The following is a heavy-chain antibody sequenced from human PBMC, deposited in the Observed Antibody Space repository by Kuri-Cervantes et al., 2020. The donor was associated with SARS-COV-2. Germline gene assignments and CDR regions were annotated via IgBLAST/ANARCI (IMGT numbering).Heavy chain of an antibody. D-gene: IGHD3-3*01. V-gene: IGHV4-34*01. Sequence: ESLKISCAVYGGSFSGYYWSWIRQPPGKGLEWIGEINHSGSTNYSPSPKSRVTISVDTSKIQFSLKLTSVAAADTAVYYCARRAIFGVVPIYDYWGQGTLVTVSS. CDR1: GGSFSGYY. J-gene: IGHJ4*02. CDR3: ARRAIFGVVPIYDY. CDR2: INHSGST.